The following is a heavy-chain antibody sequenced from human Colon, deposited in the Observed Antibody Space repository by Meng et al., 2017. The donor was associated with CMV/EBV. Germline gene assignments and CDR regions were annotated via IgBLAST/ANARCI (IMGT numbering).Heavy chain of an antibody. J-gene: IGHJ4*02. CDR2: ISNSGYTV. V-gene: IGHV3-11*04. CDR1: GFSFSDYY. D-gene: IGHD2-15*01. CDR3: AKDIGTWTRGYYFDY. Sequence: GGSLRLSCATSGFSFSDYYMSWIRQAPGKGLEWLSYISNSGYTVYYADSVKGRFTISRDNAKSTLYLEMNHLRADDTGVYYCAKDIGTWTRGYYFDYWGQGALVTVSS.